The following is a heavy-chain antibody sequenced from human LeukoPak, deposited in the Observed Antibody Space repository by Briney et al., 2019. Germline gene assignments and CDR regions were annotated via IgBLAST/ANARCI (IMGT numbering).Heavy chain of an antibody. CDR1: GFTFYNYW. J-gene: IGHJ4*02. CDR2: IRYDGSNK. CDR3: AKDRWKAYYFDY. V-gene: IGHV3-30*02. Sequence: GGSLRLSCAASGFTFYNYWMSWVRQAPGKGLEWVAFIRYDGSNKYYADSVKGRFTISRDNSKNTLYLQMNSLRAEDTAVYYCAKDRWKAYYFDYWGQGTLVTVSS. D-gene: IGHD4-23*01.